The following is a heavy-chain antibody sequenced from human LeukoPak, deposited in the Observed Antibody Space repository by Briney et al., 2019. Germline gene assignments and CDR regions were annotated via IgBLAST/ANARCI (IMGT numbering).Heavy chain of an antibody. Sequence: ASVKVSCKASGYTFTSYGISWVRQAPGQGLEWMGWISAYNGNRNQAQKLQGRVTMTTDTSTSTAYMELRSLRSDDTAVYYCARWGKHSSSWQHHFGYWGQGTLVTVSS. CDR1: GYTFTSYG. V-gene: IGHV1-18*01. CDR3: ARWGKHSSSWQHHFGY. J-gene: IGHJ4*02. CDR2: ISAYNGNR. D-gene: IGHD6-13*01.